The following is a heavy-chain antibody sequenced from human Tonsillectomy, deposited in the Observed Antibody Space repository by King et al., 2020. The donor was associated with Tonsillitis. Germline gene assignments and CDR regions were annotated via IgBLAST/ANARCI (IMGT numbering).Heavy chain of an antibody. J-gene: IGHJ5*02. D-gene: IGHD3-3*01. CDR1: GGSISSSSYY. CDR2: IYYSGST. V-gene: IGHV4-39*01. CDR3: ARLRGSGYSWFDP. Sequence: LQLQESGPGLVKPSETLSLTCTVSGGSISSSSYYWGWIRQPPGKGLEWIGSIYYSGSTYYNPSLKSRVTISVDTSKNQFSLKLSSVTAADTAVYYCARLRGSGYSWFDPWGQGTLVTVSS.